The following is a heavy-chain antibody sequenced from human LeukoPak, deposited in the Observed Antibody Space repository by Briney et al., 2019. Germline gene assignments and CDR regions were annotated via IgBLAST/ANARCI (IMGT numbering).Heavy chain of an antibody. Sequence: GGSLRLSCRDSEFTFSNYGMHWVRQSPGKGLEWVAFIRYDGTNKYYADSVKGRFTISRDTSKSTLYLQMDSLRAEDTAVYYCAKETGLGYDFWSDLNWFDPWGQGTLVTVSS. J-gene: IGHJ5*02. CDR2: IRYDGTNK. CDR1: EFTFSNYG. CDR3: AKETGLGYDFWSDLNWFDP. V-gene: IGHV3-30*02. D-gene: IGHD3-3*01.